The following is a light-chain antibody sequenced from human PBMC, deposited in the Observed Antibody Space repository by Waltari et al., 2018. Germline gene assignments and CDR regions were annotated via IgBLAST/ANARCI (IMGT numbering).Light chain of an antibody. V-gene: IGKV1-9*01. CDR2: KAS. CDR1: QDISTN. J-gene: IGKJ2*01. CDR3: QHGSVTPYT. Sequence: DIQLTQSPSSLSASVGDRVTLSCHASQDISTNLAWYQQSPGKVPKLLIYKASTLQRGVPSRFSGSGSGTGFTLIISSLQPEDFATYYCQHGSVTPYTFGQGTRLEI.